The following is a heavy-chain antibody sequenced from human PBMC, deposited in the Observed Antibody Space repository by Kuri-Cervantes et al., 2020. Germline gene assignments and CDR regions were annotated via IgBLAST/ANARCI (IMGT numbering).Heavy chain of an antibody. Sequence: GESLKISCAASGFTISSNYMSWVRQAPGKGLEWVSVIYSGGSTYYADSVKGRFTISRDNSKNTLYLQMNSLRAEDTAVYYSARGTSIAVAGIPGAFDYWGQGTLVTVSS. D-gene: IGHD6-19*01. V-gene: IGHV3-66*02. J-gene: IGHJ4*02. CDR1: GFTISSNY. CDR3: ARGTSIAVAGIPGAFDY. CDR2: IYSGGST.